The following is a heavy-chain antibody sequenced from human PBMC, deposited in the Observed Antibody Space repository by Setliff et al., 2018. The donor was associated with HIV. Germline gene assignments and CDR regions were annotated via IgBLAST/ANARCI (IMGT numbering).Heavy chain of an antibody. J-gene: IGHJ6*02. CDR3: AKDLCSGYCIYYYYGMDV. CDR1: GFTFSSYW. D-gene: IGHD3-22*01. CDR2: IKQDGSEK. Sequence: PGGSLRLSCAASGFTFSSYWMSWVRQAPGKGLEWVANIKQDGSEKYYVDSVKGRFTISRDNSKNTLYLQMNSLRAEDTAVYYCAKDLCSGYCIYYYYGMDVWGQGTTVTVSS. V-gene: IGHV3-7*01.